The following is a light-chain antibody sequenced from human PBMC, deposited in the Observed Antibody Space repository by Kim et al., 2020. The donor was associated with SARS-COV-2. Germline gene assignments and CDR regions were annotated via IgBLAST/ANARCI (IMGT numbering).Light chain of an antibody. CDR3: AAWDDSLNGHMV. V-gene: IGLV1-44*01. Sequence: TVPISCSGTRSNIGTNTVNWYQQVPGTAPRLLIFSNNQRPSGVPDRISGSKSGTSASLAINGLQSEDEADYYCAAWDDSLNGHMVFGGGTKVTVL. CDR2: SNN. J-gene: IGLJ2*01. CDR1: RSNIGTNT.